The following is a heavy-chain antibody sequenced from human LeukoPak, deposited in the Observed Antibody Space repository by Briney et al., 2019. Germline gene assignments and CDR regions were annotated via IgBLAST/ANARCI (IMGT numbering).Heavy chain of an antibody. CDR3: TAWFGELSREY. J-gene: IGHJ4*02. V-gene: IGHV3-73*01. D-gene: IGHD3-10*01. Sequence: GGSLRLSCAASGFIFSGSAMFWVRQASGKGLEWLVRIRTKANNYATAYAASVKGRFTISRDDSKNTAYLQMNSLKTEDTAVYYCTAWFGELSREYWGQGTLVTVSS. CDR2: IRTKANNYAT. CDR1: GFIFSGSA.